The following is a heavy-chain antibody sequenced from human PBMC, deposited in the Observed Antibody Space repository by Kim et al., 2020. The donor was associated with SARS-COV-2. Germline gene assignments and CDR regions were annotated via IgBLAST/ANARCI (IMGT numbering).Heavy chain of an antibody. CDR3: AKRRGSTSKTDYYYGMDV. V-gene: IGHV4-31*03. Sequence: SETLSLTCTVSGGSISSGGYYWGWIRQPPGKGLEWIGYIYYSGSTYYNPSLKSRVIISVDTSKNQFSLKLSSMTAADTAVYYCAKRRGSTSKTDYYYGMDVWGQGTTVTVSS. J-gene: IGHJ6*02. CDR1: GGSISSGGYY. CDR2: IYYSGST. D-gene: IGHD2-21*02.